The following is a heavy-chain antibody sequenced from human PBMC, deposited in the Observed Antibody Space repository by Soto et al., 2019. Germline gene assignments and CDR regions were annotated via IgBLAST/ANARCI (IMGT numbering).Heavy chain of an antibody. D-gene: IGHD3-3*01. Sequence: QLLESGGGLVKPGGSLRLSCTASGFSFSNAWRSWVRQAPGKGLEWVGRIKTKTNGATTDYAAPVQGRFSISRDDSKNTLFLQMDSLQTEDTAVYYCTTTSIGLYFDHWGQGTLVTVSS. CDR2: IKTKTNGATT. CDR1: GFSFSNAW. V-gene: IGHV3-15*01. CDR3: TTTSIGLYFDH. J-gene: IGHJ4*02.